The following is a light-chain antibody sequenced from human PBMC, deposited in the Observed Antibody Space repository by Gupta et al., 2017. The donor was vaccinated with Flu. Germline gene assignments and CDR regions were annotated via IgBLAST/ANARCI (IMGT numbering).Light chain of an antibody. CDR2: AAS. J-gene: IGKJ2*01. V-gene: IGKV3-20*01. CDR1: QTVSRCY. CDR3: QQYGDSPT. Sequence: EIVLTQSPGTLSLSPGEGATLSCRASQTVSRCYLAWYQHIPDQAPRLLISAASRRATGIPDKFSGSGSGTDFTLTISRLEPEDFAVYYCQQYGDSPTFGQGTKLEIK.